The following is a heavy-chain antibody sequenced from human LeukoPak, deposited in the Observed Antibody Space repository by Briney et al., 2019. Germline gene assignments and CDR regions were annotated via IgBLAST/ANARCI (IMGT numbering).Heavy chain of an antibody. V-gene: IGHV3-30*02. D-gene: IGHD3-22*01. CDR3: AKDGGGYYYDSSGYSDY. CDR1: GFPFSSYA. Sequence: GGSLRLSCAASGFPFSSYALHWVRQAPGKGLEWVSVIWYDGSNKYYADSVKGRFTISRDNSKNTLYLQMNSLRAEDTAVYYCAKDGGGYYYDSSGYSDYWGQGTLVTVSS. J-gene: IGHJ4*02. CDR2: IWYDGSNK.